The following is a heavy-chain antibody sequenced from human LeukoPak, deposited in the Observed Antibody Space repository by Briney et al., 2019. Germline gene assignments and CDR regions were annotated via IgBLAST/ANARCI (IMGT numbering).Heavy chain of an antibody. Sequence: SVKVSCKSSGGTFSSYAISWVRQAPGQGLEWMGGIIPIFGTANYAQKFQGRVTITADESTSTAYMELSSLRSEDTAVYYCARDQYCTSTSCYPFFYYWGQGTLVTVSS. CDR3: ARDQYCTSTSCYPFFYY. J-gene: IGHJ4*02. V-gene: IGHV1-69*13. D-gene: IGHD2-2*01. CDR1: GGTFSSYA. CDR2: IIPIFGTA.